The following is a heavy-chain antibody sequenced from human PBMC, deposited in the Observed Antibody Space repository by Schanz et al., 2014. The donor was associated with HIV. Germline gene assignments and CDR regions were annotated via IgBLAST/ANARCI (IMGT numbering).Heavy chain of an antibody. CDR2: ISAYNGKT. V-gene: IGHV1-18*01. CDR1: GYTFSSYS. CDR3: ARGARYGMDV. Sequence: QVQLVQSGTEVKKPGASVRVSCKASGYTFSSYSLSWVRQAPGQGLEWMGWISAYNGKTNYARKVQGRVTMTTDTSTTTAYMELRSLRSDDTAVYYCARGARYGMDVWGQGTTVTVSS. J-gene: IGHJ6*02.